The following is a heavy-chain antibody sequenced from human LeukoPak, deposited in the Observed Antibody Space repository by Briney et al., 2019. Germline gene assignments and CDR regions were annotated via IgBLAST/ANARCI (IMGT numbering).Heavy chain of an antibody. CDR2: IRYDGGGE. J-gene: IGHJ3*02. CDR3: ARESGYNPEPAAFDI. V-gene: IGHV3-33*01. D-gene: IGHD5-24*01. Sequence: PGGSLRLSCSGTGFTFSRYGIHWVRQAPGEGLEWVTVIRYDGGGEYYADSVRGRFTISRDNSKNTVYLQMNNLRAEDTALYYCARESGYNPEPAAFDIWGQGTTVTVSS. CDR1: GFTFSRYG.